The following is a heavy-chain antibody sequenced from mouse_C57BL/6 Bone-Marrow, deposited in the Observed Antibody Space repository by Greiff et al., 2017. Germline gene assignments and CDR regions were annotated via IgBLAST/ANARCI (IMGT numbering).Heavy chain of an antibody. CDR3: ARSFIYYDYDGYFDY. CDR1: GYTFTSYD. J-gene: IGHJ2*01. V-gene: IGHV1-85*01. CDR2: IYPRDGST. Sequence: VQLQQSGPELVKPGASVKLSCKASGYTFTSYDINWVKQRPGQGLEWIGWIYPRDGSTKYNEKFKGKATLTVDTSSSTAYMELHSLTSEDSAVYFCARSFIYYDYDGYFDYWGQGTTLTVSS. D-gene: IGHD2-4*01.